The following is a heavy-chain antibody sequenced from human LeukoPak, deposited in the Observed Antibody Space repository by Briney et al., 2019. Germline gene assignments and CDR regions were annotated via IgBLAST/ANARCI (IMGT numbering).Heavy chain of an antibody. Sequence: PGGSLRLSCAASGFTFDDYAMHWVRQAPGKGLEWVSGISWNSGSIGYADSVKGRFTISRYNAKNSMYLQMNSLRAEDTALYYCAKDMHGGHYYYGMDVWGQGTTVTVSS. CDR2: ISWNSGSI. J-gene: IGHJ6*02. CDR3: AKDMHGGHYYYGMDV. D-gene: IGHD4-23*01. V-gene: IGHV3-9*01. CDR1: GFTFDDYA.